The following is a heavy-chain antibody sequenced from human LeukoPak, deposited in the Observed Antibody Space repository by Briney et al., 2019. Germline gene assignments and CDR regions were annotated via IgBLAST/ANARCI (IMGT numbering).Heavy chain of an antibody. CDR3: ARDLGIAGTTHAFDI. Sequence: GGSLRLSCAASGFTVSRNYMSWVRQAPGRGLECVSVIYGGGPTYYADSVKGRFTISRDTAKNTLYLQMNSLRGKDTAVYFCARDLGIAGTTHAFDIWGRGTMVTVSS. V-gene: IGHV3-53*01. D-gene: IGHD1-14*01. CDR1: GFTVSRNY. J-gene: IGHJ3*02. CDR2: IYGGGPT.